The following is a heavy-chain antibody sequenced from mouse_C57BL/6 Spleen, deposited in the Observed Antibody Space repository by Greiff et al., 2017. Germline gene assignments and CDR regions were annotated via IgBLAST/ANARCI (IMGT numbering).Heavy chain of an antibody. Sequence: VKLQESGAELMKPGASVKLSCKATGYTFTGYWIEWVKQRPGHGLEWIGEILPGSGSTNYNEKFKGKATFTADTSSNTAYMQLSSLTTEDSAIYYCARRPLGYGGSHWYFDVWGTGTTVTVSS. D-gene: IGHD2-2*01. J-gene: IGHJ1*03. CDR2: ILPGSGST. CDR1: GYTFTGYW. CDR3: ARRPLGYGGSHWYFDV. V-gene: IGHV1-9*01.